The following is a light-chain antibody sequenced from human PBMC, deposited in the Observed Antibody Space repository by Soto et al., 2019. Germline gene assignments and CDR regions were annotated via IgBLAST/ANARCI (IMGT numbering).Light chain of an antibody. CDR2: RNN. CDR1: SSNIGRNY. V-gene: IGLV1-47*01. J-gene: IGLJ1*01. CDR3: AAWDDSLSGRV. Sequence: QSVLTQPPSASGTPGQRVTISCSGSSSNIGRNYVYWYLQLPGTAPKLLIYRNNQRPSGVPDRFSGTKSGTSASLAISGIRSEDEADYYCAAWDDSLSGRVFGTGTKLTVL.